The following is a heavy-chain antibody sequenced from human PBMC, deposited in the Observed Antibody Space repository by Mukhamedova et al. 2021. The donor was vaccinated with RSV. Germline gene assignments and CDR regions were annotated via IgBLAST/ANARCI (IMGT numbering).Heavy chain of an antibody. Sequence: GRVTITRDTSASTAYMELSSLRSEDTAVYYCARGLAAAGTFDYWGQGTLVTVSS. CDR3: ARGLAAAGTFDY. D-gene: IGHD6-13*01. J-gene: IGHJ4*02. V-gene: IGHV1-3*01.